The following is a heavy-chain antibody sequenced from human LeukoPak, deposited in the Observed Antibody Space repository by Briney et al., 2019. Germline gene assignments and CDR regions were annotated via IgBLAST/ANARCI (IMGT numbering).Heavy chain of an antibody. CDR2: IYYSGST. CDR1: GGSISSGGYY. J-gene: IGHJ4*02. D-gene: IGHD1-14*01. CDR3: ARGRKYPSGNFDY. V-gene: IGHV4-31*03. Sequence: SQTLSLTCTVSGGSISSGGYYWSWIRQYPGKGLEWIGYIYYSGSTYYNPSLKSRVTISVDTSKNQFSLKLSSVTAADTAVYYCARGRKYPSGNFDYWGQGTLVTVSS.